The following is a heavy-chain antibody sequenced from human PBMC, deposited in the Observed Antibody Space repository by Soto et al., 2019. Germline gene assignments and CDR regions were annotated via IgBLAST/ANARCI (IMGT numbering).Heavy chain of an antibody. J-gene: IGHJ6*02. D-gene: IGHD6-19*01. CDR3: ARDIAVAGSAYYYYGMDV. CDR1: GFTVSSNY. Sequence: RLSCAASGFTVSSNYMSWVRQAPGKGLEWVSVIYSGGSTYYADSVKGRFTISRDNSKNTLYLQMNSLRAEDTAVYYCARDIAVAGSAYYYYGMDVWGQGTTVTVSS. V-gene: IGHV3-53*01. CDR2: IYSGGST.